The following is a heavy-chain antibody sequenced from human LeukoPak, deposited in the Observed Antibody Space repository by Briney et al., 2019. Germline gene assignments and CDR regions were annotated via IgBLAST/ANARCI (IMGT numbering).Heavy chain of an antibody. CDR3: ARDLMTTPTWDFDY. Sequence: ASVKVSCKGSGYTFTGYYMHWVRQAPGQGLEWMAWIILNNGAAHYAQTFQGGVAVTRDTSISTRYIEQSRLEADDTAVYYCARDLMTTPTWDFDYWGQGTLVSVSS. CDR2: IILNNGAA. J-gene: IGHJ4*02. D-gene: IGHD3-16*01. V-gene: IGHV1-2*02. CDR1: GYTFTGYY.